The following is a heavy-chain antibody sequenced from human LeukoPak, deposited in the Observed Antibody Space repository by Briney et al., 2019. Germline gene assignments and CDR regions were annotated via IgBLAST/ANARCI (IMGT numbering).Heavy chain of an antibody. D-gene: IGHD5-12*01. V-gene: IGHV3-30*02. CDR3: AKAFSYSGYAVVRSNYYYMDV. CDR1: GFIFSSYG. CDR2: IRYDGSKK. Sequence: PGGSLRLSCAASGFIFSSYGMHWVRQAPGKGLEWVAFIRYDGSKKYYADSVKGRFTISRDNSKNTLYLQMNSLRAEGTAVYYCAKAFSYSGYAVVRSNYYYMDVWGKGTTVTVSS. J-gene: IGHJ6*03.